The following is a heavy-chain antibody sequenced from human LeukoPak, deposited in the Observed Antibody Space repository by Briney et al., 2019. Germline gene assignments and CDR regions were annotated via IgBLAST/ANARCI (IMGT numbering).Heavy chain of an antibody. Sequence: SVKVSCKAAGGTFSSYAISGVRQAPGQGLEWMGRIIPIFGTANYAQKFQGRVTITTDESTSTAYMELSSLRSEDTAVYYCARESLPAAINYYYYMDVWGKGTTVTVSS. V-gene: IGHV1-69*05. CDR2: IIPIFGTA. CDR3: ARESLPAAINYYYYMDV. J-gene: IGHJ6*03. CDR1: GGTFSSYA. D-gene: IGHD2-2*01.